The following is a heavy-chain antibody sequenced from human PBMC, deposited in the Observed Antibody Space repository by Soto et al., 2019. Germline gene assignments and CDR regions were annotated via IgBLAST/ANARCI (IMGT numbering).Heavy chain of an antibody. D-gene: IGHD1-20*01. CDR2: IYTSGST. CDR3: ARDTNWNPQEFWLDP. CDR1: GGSISSYY. Sequence: PSETLSLTCTVSGGSISSYYWSWIRQPAGKGLEWIGRIYTSGSTNYNPSLKSRVTMSVDTSKNQFSLKLSSVTAADTAVYYCARDTNWNPQEFWLDPWGQGTMVTVSS. J-gene: IGHJ5*02. V-gene: IGHV4-4*07.